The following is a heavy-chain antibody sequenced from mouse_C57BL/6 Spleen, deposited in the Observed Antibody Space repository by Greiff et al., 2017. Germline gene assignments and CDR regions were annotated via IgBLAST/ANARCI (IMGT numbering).Heavy chain of an antibody. CDR1: GYTFTSYW. Sequence: QVQLQQPGAELVRPGSSVKLSCKASGYTFTSYWMHWVKQRPIQGLEWIGNIDPSDSETHYNQKFKDKATLTVDKSSSTAYMQLSSLTSEDSAVYYCARRDDRSYYARDYWGQGTSVTVSS. CDR2: IDPSDSET. CDR3: ARRDDRSYYARDY. V-gene: IGHV1-52*01. J-gene: IGHJ4*01. D-gene: IGHD2-12*01.